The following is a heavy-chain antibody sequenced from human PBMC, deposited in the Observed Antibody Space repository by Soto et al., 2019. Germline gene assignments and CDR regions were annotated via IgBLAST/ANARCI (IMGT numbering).Heavy chain of an antibody. D-gene: IGHD5-18*01. CDR3: ASVPYQEMDTIRYYFDY. CDR2: IIPIFGTA. CDR1: GGTFSSYA. J-gene: IGHJ4*02. V-gene: IGHV1-69*13. Sequence: GASVKVSCKASGGTFSSYAISWVRQAPGQGLEWMGGIIPIFGTANYAQKFQGRVTITADESTSTAYMELSSLRSEDTAVYYCASVPYQEMDTIRYYFDYWGQGTLVTVSS.